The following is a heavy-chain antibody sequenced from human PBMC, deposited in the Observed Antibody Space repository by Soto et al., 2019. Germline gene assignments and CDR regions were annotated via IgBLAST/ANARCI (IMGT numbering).Heavy chain of an antibody. CDR3: ARDGLGRGGGWVDP. J-gene: IGHJ5*01. D-gene: IGHD3-10*01. V-gene: IGHV1-8*01. CDR1: GYSFTSYD. CDR2: INPDSGHT. Sequence: ASVKVSCKASGYSFTSYDISWVRQATGQGPEWMGWINPDSGHTGYVQKFQGRVTMTRDTSTNTAYMELSNLTSEDTAVYYCARDGLGRGGGWVDPWGQGTLVTVSS.